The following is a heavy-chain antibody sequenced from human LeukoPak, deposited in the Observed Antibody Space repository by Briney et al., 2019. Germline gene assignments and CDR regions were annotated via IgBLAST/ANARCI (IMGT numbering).Heavy chain of an antibody. CDR3: ARVRDLIVVVPAAVRYYYGMDV. D-gene: IGHD2-2*01. V-gene: IGHV3-9*01. CDR1: GFTFYAYA. Sequence: GGSLRLSCAASGFTFYAYAMYWVRQAPGEGLEWVSDICWNSGSMGYADSVKGRFTISRDNAKNSLYLQMNSLRAEDTAVYYCARVRDLIVVVPAAVRYYYGMDVWGQGTTVTVSS. CDR2: ICWNSGSM. J-gene: IGHJ6*02.